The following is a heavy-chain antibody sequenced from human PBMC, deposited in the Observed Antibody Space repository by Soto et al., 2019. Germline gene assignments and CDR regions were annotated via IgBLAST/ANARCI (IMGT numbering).Heavy chain of an antibody. CDR1: GGTFSSYA. J-gene: IGHJ6*02. D-gene: IGHD5-18*01. CDR3: ARVKIPIQGYYGMDV. V-gene: IGHV1-69*06. CDR2: IIPIFGTA. Sequence: SVKVSCKASGGTFSSYAISWVRQAPGQGLEWMGGIIPIFGTANYAQKFQGRVTITAAKSTSTAYMELSSLRSEDTAVYYCARVKIPIQGYYGMDVWGQGTTVTVSS.